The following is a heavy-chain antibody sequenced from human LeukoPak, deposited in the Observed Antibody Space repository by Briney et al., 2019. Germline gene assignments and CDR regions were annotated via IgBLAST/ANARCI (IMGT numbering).Heavy chain of an antibody. J-gene: IGHJ4*02. CDR3: ARGSQSLGYCSGGSCRAKIFDY. V-gene: IGHV4-34*01. CDR2: INHSGST. Sequence: SETLSLTCAVYGGSFSGYYWSWIRQPPGKGLEWIGEINHSGSTNYNPSLKSRVTISVYTSKNRFSLKLSSGTAADTAVYYCARGSQSLGYCSGGSCRAKIFDYWGQGTLVTVSS. CDR1: GGSFSGYY. D-gene: IGHD2-15*01.